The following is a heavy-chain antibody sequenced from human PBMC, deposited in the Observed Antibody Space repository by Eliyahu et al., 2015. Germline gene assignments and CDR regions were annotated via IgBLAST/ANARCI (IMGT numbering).Heavy chain of an antibody. Sequence: QVQLQQWGAGLLRPSETLSLTCAVYGGSFTAYYWXWIRXPPGKGLEWIGEINHSGSTNYNPSLKSRVTISVDTSKNQFSLRLSSVTAADTAVYYCARGRRASASSGNYQGFYYYYGMDVWGQGTTVTVSS. V-gene: IGHV4-34*01. CDR1: GGSFTAYY. CDR2: INHSGST. J-gene: IGHJ6*02. CDR3: ARGRRASASSGNYQGFYYYYGMDV. D-gene: IGHD4-11*01.